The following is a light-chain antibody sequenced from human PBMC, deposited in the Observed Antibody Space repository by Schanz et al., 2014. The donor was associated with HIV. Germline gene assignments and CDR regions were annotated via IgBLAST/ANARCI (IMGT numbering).Light chain of an antibody. Sequence: DIQLTQSPSFLSASVGDRVTITCRASQGISSYLAWSQQKPGKAPKLLIYAASSLQSGVPARFSGSGSGTDFTLTISGLQPEDVATYYCQNYDSPPRTFGQGTKVEIK. V-gene: IGKV1-27*01. CDR3: QNYDSPPRT. J-gene: IGKJ1*01. CDR2: AAS. CDR1: QGISSY.